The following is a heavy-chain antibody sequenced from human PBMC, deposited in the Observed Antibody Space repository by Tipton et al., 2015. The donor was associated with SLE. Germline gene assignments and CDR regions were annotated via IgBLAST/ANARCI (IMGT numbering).Heavy chain of an antibody. V-gene: IGHV3-23*03. CDR2: IYSGTRGT. D-gene: IGHD2-2*01. J-gene: IGHJ4*02. CDR1: GFTFGSYA. Sequence: SLRLSCAASGFTFGSYAMSWVRQAPGKGLEWVSVIYSGTRGTSYADSVKGRFTISRDNAKNSLYLQMISLQTEDTAVYYCAKDLYVGTVGCYERWGQGALVTVSS. CDR3: AKDLYVGTVGCYER.